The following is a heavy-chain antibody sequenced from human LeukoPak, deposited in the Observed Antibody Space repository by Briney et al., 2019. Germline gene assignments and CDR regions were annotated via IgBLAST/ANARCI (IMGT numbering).Heavy chain of an antibody. J-gene: IGHJ4*02. Sequence: PGGSLRLSCAASGFTFSNYWMHWVRQAPGKGLVWVSRISTDGSSTHYADSVKGRFTISRDNAKNTLYLQMNSLRAEDTAVYYCARFRLAGEGEYYFDYWGQGTLVTVSS. D-gene: IGHD7-27*01. CDR1: GFTFSNYW. V-gene: IGHV3-74*01. CDR3: ARFRLAGEGEYYFDY. CDR2: ISTDGSST.